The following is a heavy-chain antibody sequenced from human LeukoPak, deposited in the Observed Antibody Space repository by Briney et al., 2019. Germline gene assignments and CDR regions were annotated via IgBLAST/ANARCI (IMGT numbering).Heavy chain of an antibody. D-gene: IGHD1-14*01. J-gene: IGHJ3*02. Sequence: GGSLRLSCAASGFTFNNYAMNWVRQAPGKGLEWVSSISGSGGNTYYADSVKGRFTISRDNSKSTLYLQMNSLRAEDTAVYYCAKPARTDAFDIWGQGTMITVSS. CDR1: GFTFNNYA. CDR3: AKPARTDAFDI. V-gene: IGHV3-23*01. CDR2: ISGSGGNT.